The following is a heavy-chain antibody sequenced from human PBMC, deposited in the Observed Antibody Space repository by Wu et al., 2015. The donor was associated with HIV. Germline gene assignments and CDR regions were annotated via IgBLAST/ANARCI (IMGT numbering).Heavy chain of an antibody. CDR1: GGTFSSYA. V-gene: IGHV1-69*05. D-gene: IGHD4-17*01. CDR3: AREVGARTVPRDAFDI. Sequence: QVQLVQSGAEVKKPGSSVKVSCKASGGTFSSYAISWVRQAPGQGLEWMGGIIPIFGTANYAQKFQGRVTITTDESTSTAYMELSSLRSEDTAVYYCAREVGARTVPRDAFDIVGPRDNGHRSLQ. CDR2: IIPIFGTA. J-gene: IGHJ3*02.